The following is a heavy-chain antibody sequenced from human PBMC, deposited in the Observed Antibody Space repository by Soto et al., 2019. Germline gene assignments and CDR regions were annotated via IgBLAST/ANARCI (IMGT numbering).Heavy chain of an antibody. Sequence: TSETLSLTCTLSGVSITSGAYYWTWVRQHPGKGLEWIGYIYYNGSTNYNPSLKSRVTISVDTSKNQFSLKLSSVTAANTAVYYCARGLAAAGTRWFDPWGQGTLVTVSS. CDR1: GVSITSGAYY. CDR3: ARGLAAAGTRWFDP. V-gene: IGHV4-31*03. CDR2: IYYNGST. J-gene: IGHJ5*02. D-gene: IGHD6-13*01.